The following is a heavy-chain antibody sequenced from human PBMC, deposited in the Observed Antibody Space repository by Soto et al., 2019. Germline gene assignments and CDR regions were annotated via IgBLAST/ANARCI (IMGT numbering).Heavy chain of an antibody. J-gene: IGHJ6*02. CDR1: GYSFTSYW. Sequence: PGESLKISCKGSGYSFTSYWISWVRQMPGKGLEWMGRIDPSDSYTNYSPSFQGHVTISADKSISTAYLQWSSLKASDTAMYYCARRSLLEYLPGGTYGMDVWGQGTTVTVSS. CDR3: ARRSLLEYLPGGTYGMDV. V-gene: IGHV5-10-1*01. CDR2: IDPSDSYT. D-gene: IGHD6-6*01.